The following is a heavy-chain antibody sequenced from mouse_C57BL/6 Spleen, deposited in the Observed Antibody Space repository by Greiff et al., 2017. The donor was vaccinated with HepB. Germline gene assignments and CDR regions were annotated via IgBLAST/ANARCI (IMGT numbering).Heavy chain of an antibody. CDR1: GYTFTSYW. CDR3: ARSRITTVVAPYAMDY. CDR2: IDPSDSYT. Sequence: QVQLKQPGAELVMPGASVKLSCKASGYTFTSYWMHWVKQRPGQGLEWIGEIDPSDSYTNYNQKFKGKSTLTVDKSSSTAYMQLSSLTSEDSAVYYCARSRITTVVAPYAMDYWGQGTSVTVSS. D-gene: IGHD1-1*01. J-gene: IGHJ4*01. V-gene: IGHV1-69*01.